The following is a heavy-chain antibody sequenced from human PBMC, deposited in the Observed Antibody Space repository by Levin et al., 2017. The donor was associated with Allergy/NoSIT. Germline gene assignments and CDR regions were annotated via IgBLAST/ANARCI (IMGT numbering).Heavy chain of an antibody. CDR2: ISSSSSYI. V-gene: IGHV3-21*01. Sequence: SCAASGFTFSSYRMNWVRQAPGKGLEWVSSISSSSSYIYYADSVKGRFTISRDNAKNSLYLQMNSLRAEDTAVYYCARAGLRDSSGYYGYWAQGTLVTVSS. CDR1: GFTFSSYR. D-gene: IGHD3-22*01. CDR3: ARAGLRDSSGYYGY. J-gene: IGHJ4*02.